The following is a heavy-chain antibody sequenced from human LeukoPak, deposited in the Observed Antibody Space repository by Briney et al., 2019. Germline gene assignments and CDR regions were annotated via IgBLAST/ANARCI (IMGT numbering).Heavy chain of an antibody. CDR3: ARDATQIQXWFDGYSDH. CDR2: IWHDGSNT. D-gene: IGHD5-18*01. J-gene: IGHJ4*02. V-gene: IGHV3-33*01. CDR1: GFTFNTYG. Sequence: GGSLRLSCAASGFTFNTYGMTWVRQAPVKGLEWVAVIWHDGSNTHYADSVKGRFTISRDNSKNTLYLQMNSLRAEDTAVYYCARDATQIQXWFDGYSDHWGQGTLVTVSS.